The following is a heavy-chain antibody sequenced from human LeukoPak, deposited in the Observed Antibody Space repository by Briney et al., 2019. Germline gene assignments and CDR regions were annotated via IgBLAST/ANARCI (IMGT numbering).Heavy chain of an antibody. CDR1: GCTINSYY. CDR3: GGAPRYYDSIRKPSFDY. D-gene: IGHD3-22*01. Sequence: SETLSLTCSVSGCTINSYYWSWIRQPPGKGLEWFGYIYYSGSTNYNHSLKSRITISVDTSKNQFSLMRSSVTAADTAVYYSGGAPRYYDSIRKPSFDYWGQGTLVTVSS. J-gene: IGHJ4*01. CDR2: IYYSGST. V-gene: IGHV4-59*01.